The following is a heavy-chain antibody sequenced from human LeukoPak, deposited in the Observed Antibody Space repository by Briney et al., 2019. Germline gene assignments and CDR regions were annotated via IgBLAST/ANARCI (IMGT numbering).Heavy chain of an antibody. Sequence: SSETLSLTCTVSGGSISSSNWWSWVRQPPGKGLEWIGEIYHSGSTNYNPSLKSRVTISVDKSKNQFSLKLSSVTAADTAVYYCARVVITFGGVNFDYWGQGTLVTVSS. D-gene: IGHD3-16*01. CDR2: IYHSGST. CDR3: ARVVITFGGVNFDY. CDR1: GGSISSSNW. J-gene: IGHJ4*02. V-gene: IGHV4-4*02.